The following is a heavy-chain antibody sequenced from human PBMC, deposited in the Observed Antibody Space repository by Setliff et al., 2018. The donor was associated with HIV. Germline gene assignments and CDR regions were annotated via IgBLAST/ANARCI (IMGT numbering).Heavy chain of an antibody. CDR3: ARNKLSDAFDV. Sequence: ASVKVSCKASGYTYTAYGISWVRQAPGQGLEWMGWINTYNGNTNYAQKLQGRVNMTTDTSTSTAYLELRRLRSDDTAVYFCARNKLSDAFDVWGPGTMVTVSS. CDR2: INTYNGNT. CDR1: GYTYTAYG. J-gene: IGHJ3*01. V-gene: IGHV1-18*01. D-gene: IGHD1-1*01.